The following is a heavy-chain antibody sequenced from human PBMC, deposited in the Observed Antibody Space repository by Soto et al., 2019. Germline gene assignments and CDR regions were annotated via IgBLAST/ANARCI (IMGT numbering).Heavy chain of an antibody. Sequence: VQLMEAGGGLVRPGGSLRISCAASGFSFGDFYMNWVRLAPGRGLEWVSFISRSSITTYYADSVRGRCTTSRDNAQKTLYLHMNNLRADDTAVYFCARETPYDIVPGYSKMYMDSWGPGTQVTV. CDR2: ISRSSITT. CDR1: GFSFGDFY. CDR3: ARETPYDIVPGYSKMYMDS. J-gene: IGHJ4*02. D-gene: IGHD3-9*01. V-gene: IGHV3-11*01.